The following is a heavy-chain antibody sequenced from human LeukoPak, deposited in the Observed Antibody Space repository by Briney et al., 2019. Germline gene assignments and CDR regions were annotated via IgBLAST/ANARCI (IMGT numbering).Heavy chain of an antibody. V-gene: IGHV4-38-2*02. D-gene: IGHD3-9*01. CDR2: FYHGGST. CDR3: ARRYDILTGYFDY. J-gene: IGHJ4*02. CDR1: GYSISTGYY. Sequence: PSETLSLTCTVSGYSISTGYYWDWIRQPPGKGLEWIGTFYHGGSTYYNPSLKSRVTISVDTSKNQFSLKLSSVTAADTAVYYCARRYDILTGYFDYWGQGTLVTVSS.